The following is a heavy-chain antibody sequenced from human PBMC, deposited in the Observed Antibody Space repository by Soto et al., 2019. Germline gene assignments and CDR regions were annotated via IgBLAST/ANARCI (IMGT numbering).Heavy chain of an antibody. CDR2: INSDGSST. CDR1: GFTFSSYW. V-gene: IGHV3-74*01. CDR3: ARDHEPYYDFWSEYRYYYYYGMDV. Sequence: GGSLRLSCAASGFTFSSYWMHWVRQAPGKGLVWVPRINSDGSSTSYADSVKGRFTISRDNAKNTLYLQMNSLRAEDTAVYYCARDHEPYYDFWSEYRYYYYYGMDVWGQGTTVTVSS. D-gene: IGHD3-3*01. J-gene: IGHJ6*02.